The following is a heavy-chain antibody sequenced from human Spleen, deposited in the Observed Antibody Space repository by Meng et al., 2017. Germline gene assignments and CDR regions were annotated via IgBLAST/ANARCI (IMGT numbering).Heavy chain of an antibody. V-gene: IGHV3-53*01. Sequence: GESLKISCAASGFTVGTNNMSWVRQAPGKGLEWVSVISSGGSTYYADSVKGRFTISGHNSKNSLCLQMNSLRTEDTAVYYCARDADWVIFDHWGQGALVTVSS. CDR3: ARDADWVIFDH. CDR1: GFTVGTNN. CDR2: ISSGGST. J-gene: IGHJ4*02. D-gene: IGHD3-9*01.